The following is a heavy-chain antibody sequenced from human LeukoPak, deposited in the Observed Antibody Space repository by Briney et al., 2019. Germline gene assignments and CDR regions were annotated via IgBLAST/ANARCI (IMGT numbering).Heavy chain of an antibody. J-gene: IGHJ4*02. CDR1: GFTFSSYG. Sequence: GGSPRLSCAASGFTFSSYGMHWVRQAPGKGLEWVAVISYDGSNKYYADSVKGRFTISRDNSKNTLYLQMNSLRAEDTAVYYCAKGRDSRDFDYWGQGTLVTVSS. V-gene: IGHV3-30*18. CDR2: ISYDGSNK. D-gene: IGHD6-13*01. CDR3: AKGRDSRDFDY.